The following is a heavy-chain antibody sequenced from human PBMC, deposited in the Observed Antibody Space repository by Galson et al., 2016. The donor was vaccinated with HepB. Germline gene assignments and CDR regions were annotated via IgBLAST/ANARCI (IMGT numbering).Heavy chain of an antibody. CDR1: GGTFSSYA. V-gene: IGHV1-69*13. Sequence: SVKVSCKASGGTFSSYAISWVRQAPGQGLEWMGGIIPIIDTANYVQKFQVRVTITADESTSTAYMELSSLRSEDTAVYYCARDRCSGGSCYWGFDSWGQGTLVTVSS. J-gene: IGHJ4*02. D-gene: IGHD2-15*01. CDR2: IIPIIDTA. CDR3: ARDRCSGGSCYWGFDS.